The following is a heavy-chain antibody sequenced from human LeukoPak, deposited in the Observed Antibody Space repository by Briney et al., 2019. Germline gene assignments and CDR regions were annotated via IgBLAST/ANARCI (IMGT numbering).Heavy chain of an antibody. V-gene: IGHV4-59*08. D-gene: IGHD3-22*01. J-gene: IGHJ4*02. CDR1: GGSISSYY. Sequence: WETLSLTCTVSGGSISSYYWSWIRQPPGKGLEWIGYIYYSGSTNYNPSLKSRVTISVDTSKNQFSLKLSSVTAADTAVYYCATDSSGYYRNFDYWGQGTLVTVSS. CDR2: IYYSGST. CDR3: ATDSSGYYRNFDY.